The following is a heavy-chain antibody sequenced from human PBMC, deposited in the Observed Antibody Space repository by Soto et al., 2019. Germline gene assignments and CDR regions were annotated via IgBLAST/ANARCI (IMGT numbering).Heavy chain of an antibody. J-gene: IGHJ6*02. CDR3: ARNRLRQYYYGMDV. D-gene: IGHD3-10*01. CDR2: IYPGDSDT. CDR1: GYSFANYW. Sequence: GESLKISCQGSGYSFANYWIAWVRQMPGKGLEWVWVIYPGDSDTRYSPSFRGQVTISADKSISHVYLQWSSLKASDTAMYYCARNRLRQYYYGMDVWGQGTTVTVYS. V-gene: IGHV5-51*01.